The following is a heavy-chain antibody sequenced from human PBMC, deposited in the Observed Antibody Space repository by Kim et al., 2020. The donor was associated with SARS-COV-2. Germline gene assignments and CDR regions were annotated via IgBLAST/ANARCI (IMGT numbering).Heavy chain of an antibody. J-gene: IGHJ4*02. Sequence: SETLSLTCTVSGGSISSSSYYWGWIRQPPGKGLEWIGSIYYSGSTYYNPSLKSRVTISVDTSKNQFSLKLSSVTAADTAVYYCARALVGATPDYWGQGTLVTVSS. CDR2: IYYSGST. V-gene: IGHV4-39*07. D-gene: IGHD1-26*01. CDR3: ARALVGATPDY. CDR1: GGSISSSSYY.